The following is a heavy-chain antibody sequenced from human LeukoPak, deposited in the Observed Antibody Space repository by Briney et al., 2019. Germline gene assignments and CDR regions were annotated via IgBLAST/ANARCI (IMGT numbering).Heavy chain of an antibody. D-gene: IGHD3-10*01. J-gene: IGHJ5*02. Sequence: GGSLRLSCAASGFTFSSYSMNWVRQAPGKGLEWVSSISSSSSYIYYADSVKGRFTISRDNAKNSLYLQVNSLRAEDTAVYYCARDGVWFGEFRNWFDPWGQGTLVTVSS. CDR1: GFTFSSYS. CDR2: ISSSSSYI. V-gene: IGHV3-21*01. CDR3: ARDGVWFGEFRNWFDP.